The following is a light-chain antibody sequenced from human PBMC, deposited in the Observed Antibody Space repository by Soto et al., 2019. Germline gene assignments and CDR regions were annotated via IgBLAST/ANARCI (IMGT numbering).Light chain of an antibody. CDR3: NSYAGSIYV. V-gene: IGLV2-14*01. CDR2: EVS. Sequence: QSALTQPASVSGSPGQSITISCTGTSSDVGGYNYVSWYQQHPGKAPKLMIYEVSNRPSGVSNRFSGSKSGNTASLTISGLQAEDEADYYCNSYAGSIYVFGNGTKVT. J-gene: IGLJ1*01. CDR1: SSDVGGYNY.